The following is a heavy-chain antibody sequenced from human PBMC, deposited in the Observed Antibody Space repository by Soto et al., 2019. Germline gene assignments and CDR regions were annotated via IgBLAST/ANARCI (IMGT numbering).Heavy chain of an antibody. CDR2: IYHSGST. CDR3: ARGAEYSGYDWGYYYYYMDV. D-gene: IGHD5-12*01. Sequence: SETLSLTYAVSSGSISSRNWLSWVRQPPGKGLEWIGEIYHSGSTNYNPSLKSRVTISVDKSKNQFSLKLSSVTAADTAVYYCARGAEYSGYDWGYYYYYMDVWGKGTTVTVSS. J-gene: IGHJ6*03. V-gene: IGHV4-4*02. CDR1: SGSISSRNW.